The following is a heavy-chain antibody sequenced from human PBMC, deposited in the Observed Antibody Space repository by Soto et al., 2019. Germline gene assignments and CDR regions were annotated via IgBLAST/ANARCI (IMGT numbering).Heavy chain of an antibody. Sequence: QVQLVESGGGVVQPGRSLRLSCAASGFTFSSYGMHWVRQAPGKGLEWVAVISYDGSNKYYADSVKGRFTISRDNSKNTLYLQINSLRAEDTAVYYCAKTDYGDYDFFDYWGQGTLVTVSS. D-gene: IGHD4-17*01. CDR2: ISYDGSNK. CDR3: AKTDYGDYDFFDY. V-gene: IGHV3-30*18. CDR1: GFTFSSYG. J-gene: IGHJ4*02.